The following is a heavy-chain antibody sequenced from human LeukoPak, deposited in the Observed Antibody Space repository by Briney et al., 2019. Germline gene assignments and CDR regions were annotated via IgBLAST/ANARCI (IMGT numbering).Heavy chain of an antibody. D-gene: IGHD6-13*01. J-gene: IGHJ6*03. CDR3: SRNVGSSWYEGYHYYYMDV. V-gene: IGHV3-30*02. Sequence: GGSLRLSCAASGFNFNIYGMHWVRQAPGKGLECVAFIRYDGSNKYYADSVKGRFTISRDNAKNSLYLQMNSLRAEDTAVYYCSRNVGSSWYEGYHYYYMDVWGKGTTVTVSS. CDR2: IRYDGSNK. CDR1: GFNFNIYG.